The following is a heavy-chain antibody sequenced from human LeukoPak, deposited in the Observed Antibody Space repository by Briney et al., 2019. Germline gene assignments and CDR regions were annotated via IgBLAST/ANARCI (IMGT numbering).Heavy chain of an antibody. CDR3: ARDTTRYGMDV. Sequence: SETLSLTCTVSGGSFSSGSYYWSWIRQPPGKGLEWIGYIYYSGSTNYNPSLKSRVTISVDTSKNQFSLKLSSVTAADTAVYYCARDTTRYGMDVWGQGTTVTVSS. CDR2: IYYSGST. V-gene: IGHV4-61*01. CDR1: GGSFSSGSYY. D-gene: IGHD1-1*01. J-gene: IGHJ6*02.